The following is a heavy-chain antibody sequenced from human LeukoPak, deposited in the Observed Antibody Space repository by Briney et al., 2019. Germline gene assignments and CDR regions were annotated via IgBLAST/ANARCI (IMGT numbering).Heavy chain of an antibody. CDR1: GYTFTSYY. CDR2: INTSGGST. D-gene: IGHD3-10*01. CDR3: ARDSGMVRGTVDY. Sequence: ASVKVSCKSSGYTFTSYYMYWVRQAPGQGLEWMGIINTSGGSTSYAQKFQGRVTMTRDTSTSTVYMELSSLRSEDTAVYYCARDSGMVRGTVDYWGQGTLVTLSS. J-gene: IGHJ4*02. V-gene: IGHV1-46*01.